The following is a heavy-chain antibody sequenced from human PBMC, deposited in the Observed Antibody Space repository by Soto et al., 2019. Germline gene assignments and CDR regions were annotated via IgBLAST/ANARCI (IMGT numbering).Heavy chain of an antibody. CDR1: GGSISSSSYY. V-gene: IGHV4-39*01. J-gene: IGHJ6*02. Sequence: PSEILSLTCTVSGGSISSSSYYWGWIRQPPGKGLEWIGSIYYSGSTYYNPSLKSRVTISVDTSKNQFSLKLSSVTAADTAVYYCARLTTRFSGMDVWGQGATVTVSS. D-gene: IGHD3-3*01. CDR2: IYYSGST. CDR3: ARLTTRFSGMDV.